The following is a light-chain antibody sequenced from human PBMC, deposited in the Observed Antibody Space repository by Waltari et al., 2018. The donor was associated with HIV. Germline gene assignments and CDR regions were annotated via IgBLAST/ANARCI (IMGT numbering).Light chain of an antibody. CDR3: GVWDDSLNGQV. CDR2: TNN. CDR1: SPNIGRNT. Sequence: QSVLTQPPSASGTPGQRVTISCSGSSPNIGRNTVNWYQQLPGTVPKLLIYTNNQRPSWVPDRFSGSKSGTSASLAISGLHSDDEAHYYCGVWDDSLNGQVFGGGTKLTVL. V-gene: IGLV1-44*01. J-gene: IGLJ2*01.